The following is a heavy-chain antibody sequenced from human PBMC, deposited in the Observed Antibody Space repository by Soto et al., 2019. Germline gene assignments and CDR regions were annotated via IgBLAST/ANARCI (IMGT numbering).Heavy chain of an antibody. V-gene: IGHV3-30-3*01. J-gene: IGHJ6*02. Sequence: QVQLVESGGGVVQPGGSLRLSCAASGFTFRNHAMHWVRQAPGKGLECLAVIAHDGSNAFYRDSVKGRFTVSRDNSKNTLYLYMNCLRSEHTGVYFCARGDREDILVVVGARPGEYGTDIWGQGTTVIVSS. CDR1: GFTFRNHA. CDR3: ARGDREDILVVVGARPGEYGTDI. CDR2: IAHDGSNA. D-gene: IGHD2-15*01.